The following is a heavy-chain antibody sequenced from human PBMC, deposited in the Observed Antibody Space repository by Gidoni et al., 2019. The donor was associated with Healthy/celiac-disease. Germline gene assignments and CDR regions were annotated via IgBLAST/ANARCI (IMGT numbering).Heavy chain of an antibody. V-gene: IGHV3-23*01. Sequence: VQLLESGGGLVQPGGSLRLSCAAPGFTFSSYAMSWVRQAPGKGLEWVSAISGSGGSTYYADSVKGRFTISRDNSKNTLYLQMNSLRAEDTAVYYCAKDPGYYYDFDYWGQGTLVTVSS. J-gene: IGHJ4*02. D-gene: IGHD3-10*01. CDR1: GFTFSSYA. CDR2: ISGSGGST. CDR3: AKDPGYYYDFDY.